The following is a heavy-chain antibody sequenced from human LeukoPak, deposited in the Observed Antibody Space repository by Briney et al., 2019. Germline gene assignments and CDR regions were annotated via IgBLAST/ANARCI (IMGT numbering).Heavy chain of an antibody. V-gene: IGHV4-34*09. CDR3: ARDLYSYGS. J-gene: IGHJ5*02. D-gene: IGHD5-18*01. CDR2: IYYSGST. CDR1: GGSFSGYY. Sequence: SETLSLTCAVYGGSFSGYYWSWIRQPPGKGLEWIGYIYYSGSTYYNPSLKSRVTISVDTSKNQFSLKLSSVTAADTAVYYCARDLYSYGSWGQGTLVTVSS.